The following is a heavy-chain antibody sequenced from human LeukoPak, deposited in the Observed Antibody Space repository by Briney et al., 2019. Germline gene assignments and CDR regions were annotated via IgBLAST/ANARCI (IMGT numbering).Heavy chain of an antibody. CDR2: INPNSGGT. CDR3: ARESRSSYGMDV. V-gene: IGHV1-2*02. J-gene: IGHJ6*02. D-gene: IGHD1-26*01. CDR1: GYTFTGYY. Sequence: ASVKVSCKASGYTFTGYYMHWVRQAPGQGLEWMGWINPNSGGTNYAQKFQGRVTMTRDTSINTAYMELSRLRSDDTAVYYCARESRSSYGMDVWGQGTTVTVSS.